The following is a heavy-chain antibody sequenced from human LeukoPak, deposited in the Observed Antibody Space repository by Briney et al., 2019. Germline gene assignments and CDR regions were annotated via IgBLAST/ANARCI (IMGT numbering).Heavy chain of an antibody. Sequence: SETLSLTCAVYGGSFNTYYWNWIRQSPGKGLEWIGEINHTGTTNYNPSLKGRFTISVDTSKNQFSLKLSSVTAADTAVYYCARQRKYYGSGSLTHYYYYYYMDVWGKGTTVTISS. CDR1: GGSFNTYY. V-gene: IGHV4-34*01. CDR2: INHTGTT. D-gene: IGHD3-10*01. CDR3: ARQRKYYGSGSLTHYYYYYYMDV. J-gene: IGHJ6*03.